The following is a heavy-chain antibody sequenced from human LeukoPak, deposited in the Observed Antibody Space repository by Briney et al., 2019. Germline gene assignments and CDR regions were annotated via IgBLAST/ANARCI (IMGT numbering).Heavy chain of an antibody. J-gene: IGHJ4*02. D-gene: IGHD3-22*01. Sequence: TGGSLRLSCAASRFTFSSYEMNWVRQAPGKGLEWVSYISSSGSTIYYADSVKGRFTISRDNAKNSLYLQMHSLRAEDTAVYYCARTYYDSSGHRNFDYWGQGTLVTVSS. CDR2: ISSSGSTI. CDR3: ARTYYDSSGHRNFDY. CDR1: RFTFSSYE. V-gene: IGHV3-48*03.